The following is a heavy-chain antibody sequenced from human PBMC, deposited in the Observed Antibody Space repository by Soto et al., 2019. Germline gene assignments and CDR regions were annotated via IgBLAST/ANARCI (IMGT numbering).Heavy chain of an antibody. J-gene: IGHJ6*02. CDR2: ISAYNGNT. Sequence: ASVKVSCKASGYTFTSYGISWVRQAPGQGLEWMGWISAYNGNTNYAQKLQGRVTMTTDTSTSTAYMELRSLRSDDTAVYYCARFRIYCSSTSCYEDYYYYYGMDVWGQGTTVTVSS. CDR1: GYTFTSYG. V-gene: IGHV1-18*01. CDR3: ARFRIYCSSTSCYEDYYYYYGMDV. D-gene: IGHD2-2*01.